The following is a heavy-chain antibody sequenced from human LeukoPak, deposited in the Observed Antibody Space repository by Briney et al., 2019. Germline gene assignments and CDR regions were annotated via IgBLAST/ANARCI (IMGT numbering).Heavy chain of an antibody. CDR2: INHSGST. V-gene: IGHV4-34*01. D-gene: IGHD2-8*01. CDR1: GGSFSGYY. Sequence: SSETLSLTCAVYGGSFSGYYWCWIRQPPGKGLEWIGEINHSGSTNYNPSLKSRVTISVDTSKNQFSLKLSSVTAADTAVYYCARGEVSPSAFDIWGQGTMVTVSS. J-gene: IGHJ3*02. CDR3: ARGEVSPSAFDI.